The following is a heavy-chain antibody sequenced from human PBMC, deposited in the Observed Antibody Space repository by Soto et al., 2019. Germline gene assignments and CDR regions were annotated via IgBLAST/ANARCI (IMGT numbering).Heavy chain of an antibody. CDR1: GGSISSYY. CDR3: VRDSPIGSTFSGYDGIDY. J-gene: IGHJ4*02. Sequence: PSETLSLTCTVSGGSISSYYWSWIRQPPGKGLEWIGYIYYIGSTNYNPSLKNRVTISTMSNNKFSLELSSVTAADTAVYYCVRDSPIGSTFSGYDGIDYWGQGTLVTVSS. D-gene: IGHD5-12*01. CDR2: IYYIGST. V-gene: IGHV4-59*12.